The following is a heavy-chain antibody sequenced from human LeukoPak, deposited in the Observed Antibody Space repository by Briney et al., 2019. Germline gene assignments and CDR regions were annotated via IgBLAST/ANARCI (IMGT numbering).Heavy chain of an antibody. Sequence: ASVKVSCKASGYTFTSYYINWVRQAPGQGLEWMGWMNPNSGNTDYAQKFQGRVTMTRNTSRSAAYMERSSLRSEDTAVYYCARCLKAEAGPVVFVYWGQGTLVTVSS. J-gene: IGHJ4*02. V-gene: IGHV1-8*01. CDR2: MNPNSGNT. CDR1: GYTFTSYY. CDR3: ARCLKAEAGPVVFVY. D-gene: IGHD6-25*01.